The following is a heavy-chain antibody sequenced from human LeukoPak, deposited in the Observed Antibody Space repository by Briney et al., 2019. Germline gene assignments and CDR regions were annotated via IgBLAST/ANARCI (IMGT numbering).Heavy chain of an antibody. V-gene: IGHV3-30*19. D-gene: IGHD2-2*01. Sequence: PGGSLRLSCAASGFTFSSYGMHWVRQAPGKGLEWVAVISYDGSNKYYADSVKGRFTISRDNSKNTLYLQMNSLRAEDTAVYYCASWDCSSTSCYSNYFDYWGQGTLVTVSS. CDR3: ASWDCSSTSCYSNYFDY. CDR2: ISYDGSNK. CDR1: GFTFSSYG. J-gene: IGHJ4*02.